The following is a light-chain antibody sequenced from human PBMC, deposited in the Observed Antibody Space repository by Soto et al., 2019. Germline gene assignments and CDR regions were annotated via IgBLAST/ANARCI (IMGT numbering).Light chain of an antibody. CDR3: HQYYKWPLT. V-gene: IGKV3-15*01. Sequence: EIVMTQSPATLSVSPGERVTLSCRASQSAISNLAWYQQKPGQTPRLLIYDASTRAIGIPARFSGSGSGTEFTLTISSLLSEDFAVYYCHQYYKWPLTFGGGTKVEIK. J-gene: IGKJ4*01. CDR2: DAS. CDR1: QSAISN.